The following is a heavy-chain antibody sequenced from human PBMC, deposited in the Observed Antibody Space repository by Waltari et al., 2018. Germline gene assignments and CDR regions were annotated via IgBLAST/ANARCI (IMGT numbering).Heavy chain of an antibody. J-gene: IGHJ4*02. CDR2: IRYDGSNK. CDR1: GFTFSSYG. V-gene: IGHV3-30*02. Sequence: QVQLVESGGGVVQPGGSLRLSCAASGFTFSSYGMHWVRQAPGKGLEWVAFIRYDGSNKYYADSVKGRFTISRDNSKNTLYLQMNSLRAEDTAVYYCAEDDIAARLSPVDYWGQGTLVTVSS. D-gene: IGHD6-6*01. CDR3: AEDDIAARLSPVDY.